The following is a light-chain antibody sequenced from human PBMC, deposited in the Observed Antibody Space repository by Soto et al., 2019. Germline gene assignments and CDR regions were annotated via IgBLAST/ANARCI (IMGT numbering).Light chain of an antibody. V-gene: IGLV2-23*01. CDR1: SFDVGSYNL. J-gene: IGLJ3*02. Sequence: QYALTQPASVSGSPGQSITISCTGTSFDVGSYNLVSWYQQHPGKAPKLMIYEGSKRPSGVSNRFSGSKSGNTASLTISGLQAEDEADYYCCSYAGSSTWVFGGGTKLTVL. CDR2: EGS. CDR3: CSYAGSSTWV.